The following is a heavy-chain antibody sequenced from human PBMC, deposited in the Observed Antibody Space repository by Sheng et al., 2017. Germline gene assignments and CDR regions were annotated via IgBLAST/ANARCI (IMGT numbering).Heavy chain of an antibody. CDR2: IWYDGSNK. Sequence: ESGGGVVQPGRSLRLSCAASGFTFSSYGMHWVRQAPGKGLEWVAVIWYDGSNKYYADSVKGRFTISRDNSKNTLYLQMNSLRAEDTAVYYCARRASGWENFDYWGQGTLVTVSS. CDR3: ARRASGWENFDY. J-gene: IGHJ4*02. CDR1: GFTFSSYG. D-gene: IGHD6-19*01. V-gene: IGHV3-33*01.